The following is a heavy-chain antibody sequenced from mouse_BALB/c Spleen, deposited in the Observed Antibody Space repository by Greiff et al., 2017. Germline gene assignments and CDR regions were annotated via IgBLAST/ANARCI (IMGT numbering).Heavy chain of an antibody. CDR3: ARIYDGYLGWFAY. Sequence: DVMLVESGGGLVKPGGSLKLSCAASGFTFSSYAMSWVRQTPEKRLEWVASISSGGSTYYPDSVKGRFTISRDNARNILYLQMSSLRSEDTAMYYCARIYDGYLGWFAYWGQGTLVTVSA. CDR2: ISSGGST. D-gene: IGHD2-3*01. CDR1: GFTFSSYA. J-gene: IGHJ3*01. V-gene: IGHV5-6-5*01.